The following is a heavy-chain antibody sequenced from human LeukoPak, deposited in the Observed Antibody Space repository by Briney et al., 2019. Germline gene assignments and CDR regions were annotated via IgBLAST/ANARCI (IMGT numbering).Heavy chain of an antibody. J-gene: IGHJ4*02. CDR3: AQVFSSRNFPFDY. Sequence: GGSLRLSCAASGFTFSSYGMHWVRQAPGKGLEWVAFIRYDGSNKYYADSVKGRFTISRDNSKNTVYLDMNGVRAEDTAVYYCAQVFSSRNFPFDYWGQGTQVTVSS. D-gene: IGHD3-10*01. CDR1: GFTFSSYG. CDR2: IRYDGSNK. V-gene: IGHV3-30*02.